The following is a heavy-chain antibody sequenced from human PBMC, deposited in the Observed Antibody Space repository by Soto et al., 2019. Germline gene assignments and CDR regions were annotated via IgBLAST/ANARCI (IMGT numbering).Heavy chain of an antibody. V-gene: IGHV3-30*18. J-gene: IGHJ4*02. D-gene: IGHD2-21*02. CDR2: TSYDGSNS. CDR3: AKDFGTFCGGDCFSFDY. CDR1: GFTFSRHG. Sequence: QVQLVESGGGVVQPGRSLRLSCAASGFTFSRHGMHWVRQAPGKGLEWVAVTSYDGSNSYYTDSVKGRFTISRDNSKNXXFLQMDSLRVEDTAVYYCAKDFGTFCGGDCFSFDYWGQGTLVTVSS.